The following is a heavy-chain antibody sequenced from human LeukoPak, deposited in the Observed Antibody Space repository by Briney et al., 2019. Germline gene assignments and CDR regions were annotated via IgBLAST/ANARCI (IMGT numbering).Heavy chain of an antibody. CDR1: GCSISGYY. V-gene: IGHV4-59*01. CDR2: IYDSGSS. Sequence: SETLSLTCTVSGCSISGYYWSWIGRPPGKGLEWIAYIYDSGSSNYNPSLKSQVTISRDTSKNQFSLKLNSVTAADTAVYFCARLGRMARPAGGYYYAFDSWGQGTLVTVSS. CDR3: ARLGRMARPAGGYYYAFDS. J-gene: IGHJ4*02. D-gene: IGHD2-15*01.